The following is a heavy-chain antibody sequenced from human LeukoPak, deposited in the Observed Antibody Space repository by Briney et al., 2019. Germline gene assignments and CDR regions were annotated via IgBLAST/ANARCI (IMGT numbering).Heavy chain of an antibody. Sequence: SETLSLTCTVSGDSISSGFYYWGWIRQPPGMGLEWIGGIYYSGSTYYNPSLRSRVTISVDTSKNQFSLKLSSVTAADTAVYYCARFGRRGYYYYYMDVWGKGTTVTVSS. V-gene: IGHV4-39*07. CDR3: ARFGRRGYYYYYMDV. J-gene: IGHJ6*03. CDR2: IYYSGST. D-gene: IGHD3/OR15-3a*01. CDR1: GDSISSGFYY.